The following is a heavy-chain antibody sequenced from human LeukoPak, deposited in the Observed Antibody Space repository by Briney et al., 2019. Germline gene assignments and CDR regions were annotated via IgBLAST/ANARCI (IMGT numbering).Heavy chain of an antibody. D-gene: IGHD5-18*01. V-gene: IGHV3-64D*06. J-gene: IGHJ4*02. CDR2: ISSNGGST. CDR3: VKGGGYSYGTPDY. CDR1: GFTFSSYA. Sequence: GGSLRLSCSASGFTFSSYAMHWVRQAPGKGPEYVSAISSNGGSTYYADSVKGRFTISRDNSKNTLYLQMSSLGAEDTAVYYCVKGGGYSYGTPDYWGQGTLVTVSS.